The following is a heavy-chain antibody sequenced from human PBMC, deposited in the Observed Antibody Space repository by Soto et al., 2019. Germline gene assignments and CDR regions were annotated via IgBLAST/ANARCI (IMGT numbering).Heavy chain of an antibody. CDR3: ARDGYDFWSGYYGPPGMDV. CDR2: ISSSSSYI. J-gene: IGHJ6*02. V-gene: IGHV3-21*01. Sequence: GGSLRLSCAASGFTFSSYSMNWVRQAPGKGLEWVSSISSSSSYIYYADSVKGRFTISRDNAKNSLYLQMNSLRAEDTAVYYCARDGYDFWSGYYGPPGMDVWGQGTTVTVS. CDR1: GFTFSSYS. D-gene: IGHD3-3*01.